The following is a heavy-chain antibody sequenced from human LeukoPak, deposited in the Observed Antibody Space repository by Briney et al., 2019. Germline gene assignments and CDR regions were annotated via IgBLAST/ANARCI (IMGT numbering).Heavy chain of an antibody. D-gene: IGHD2-8*01. CDR1: GFTFSSYA. Sequence: SGGSLRLSCAASGFTFSSYAMSWVRQAPGRGLEWVSDISGNGDSAYYADSVKGRFTISRDNSKNTLYLQMNSLRAEDTAVYYCARDDGFDYWGQGTLVTVSS. CDR2: ISGNGDSA. V-gene: IGHV3-23*01. CDR3: ARDDGFDY. J-gene: IGHJ4*02.